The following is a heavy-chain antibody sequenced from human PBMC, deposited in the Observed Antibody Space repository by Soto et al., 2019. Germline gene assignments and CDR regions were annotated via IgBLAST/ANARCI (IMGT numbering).Heavy chain of an antibody. CDR3: ARGPSRDVAIAAAAAEF. Sequence: QVQLVQSGAEVKKPGASVKVSCKASGYTFTSYDINWVRQAPGQGLEWMGWMRTDSGNTGFAQQFQGRFTMTRDTSINTAYMDLSNLRSEDTAVYYCARGPSRDVAIAAAAAEFWGQGTLLTVSS. CDR2: MRTDSGNT. V-gene: IGHV1-8*01. D-gene: IGHD6-6*01. J-gene: IGHJ4*02. CDR1: GYTFTSYD.